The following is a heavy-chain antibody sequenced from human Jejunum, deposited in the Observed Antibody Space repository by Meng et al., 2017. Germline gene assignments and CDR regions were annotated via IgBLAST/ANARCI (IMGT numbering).Heavy chain of an antibody. Sequence: GSLRLSCAVSGYSISSGYFWGWVRQPPGKGLEWIGTIYHNGSSYYNPSLRSRVTMSVDTSKNQFSLMLSSVTAADTAVYYCARTAVSTWQDAFDIWGQGTMVTVSS. CDR2: IYHNGSS. J-gene: IGHJ3*02. CDR3: ARTAVSTWQDAFDI. D-gene: IGHD4-17*01. CDR1: GYSISSGYF. V-gene: IGHV4-38-2*01.